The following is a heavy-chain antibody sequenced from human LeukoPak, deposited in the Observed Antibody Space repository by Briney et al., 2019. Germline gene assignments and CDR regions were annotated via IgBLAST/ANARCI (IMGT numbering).Heavy chain of an antibody. V-gene: IGHV3-30*18. CDR2: ISYDGSNK. CDR3: AKDRTYDYGSYDAFDI. D-gene: IGHD4-17*01. J-gene: IGHJ3*02. CDR1: GFTFDSYG. Sequence: GRSLRLSCAASGFTFDSYGMHWVRQAPGKGLEWVAVISYDGSNKYYVDSVKGRFTISRDNSKNTLYLQMNSLRPEDTAVYYCAKDRTYDYGSYDAFDIWGPGTMVTVSS.